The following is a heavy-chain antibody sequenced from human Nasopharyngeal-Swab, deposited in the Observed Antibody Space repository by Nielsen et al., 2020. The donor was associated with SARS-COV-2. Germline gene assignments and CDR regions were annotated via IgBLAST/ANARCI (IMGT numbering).Heavy chain of an antibody. V-gene: IGHV3-9*01. J-gene: IGHJ6*03. CDR2: ISWNSGSI. Sequence: SLKISCAASGFTFGDYAMHWVRQAPGKGLEWVSGISWNSGSIGYADSVKGRFTISRDNAKNSLYLQMNSLRAEDTALYYCARGRISDWTYSYYMDVWGKGTTVTVSS. CDR3: ARGRISDWTYSYYMDV. CDR1: GFTFGDYA. D-gene: IGHD3-9*01.